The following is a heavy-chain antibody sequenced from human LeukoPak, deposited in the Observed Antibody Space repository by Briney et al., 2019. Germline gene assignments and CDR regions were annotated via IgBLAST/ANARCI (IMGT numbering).Heavy chain of an antibody. Sequence: PGRSLRLSCAASGFTFSDYYMSWIRQAPGKGLEWVSYISSSGNTIYYADSVKGRFTISRDNAKNSLYLQMNSLGAEDTAVYYCARDSGFGLFDYWGQGTLVTVSS. CDR2: ISSSGNTI. CDR3: ARDSGFGLFDY. J-gene: IGHJ4*02. V-gene: IGHV3-11*04. D-gene: IGHD5-12*01. CDR1: GFTFSDYY.